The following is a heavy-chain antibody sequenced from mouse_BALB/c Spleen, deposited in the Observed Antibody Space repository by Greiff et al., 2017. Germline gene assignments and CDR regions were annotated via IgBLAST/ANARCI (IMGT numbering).Heavy chain of an antibody. V-gene: IGHV5-17*02. CDR1: GFTFSSFG. Sequence: EVQRLESGGGLVQPGGSRKLSCAASGFTFSSFGMHWVRQAPEKGLEWVAYISSGSSTIYYADTVKGRFTISRDNPKNTLFLQMTSLSSEDTAMYYCARSLGNSAWFAYWGQGTLVTVSA. CDR2: ISSGSSTI. D-gene: IGHD2-1*01. J-gene: IGHJ3*01. CDR3: ARSLGNSAWFAY.